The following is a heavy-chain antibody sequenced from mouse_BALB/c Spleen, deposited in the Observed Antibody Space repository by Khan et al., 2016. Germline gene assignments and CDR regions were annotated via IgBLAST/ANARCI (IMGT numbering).Heavy chain of an antibody. V-gene: IGHV10-1*02. J-gene: IGHJ1*01. Sequence: EVQLVESGGGLVQPKGSLKLSCAASGFTFNTYAMNWVRQAPGKGLEWVARIRSKSNNYATYYADSVKDRFTISRDDSQSMLYLQMNNLKTEDTAMYYCVRPTGDWYFDVWGAGTTVTVAS. D-gene: IGHD2-10*01. CDR1: GFTFNTYA. CDR3: VRPTGDWYFDV. CDR2: IRSKSNNYAT.